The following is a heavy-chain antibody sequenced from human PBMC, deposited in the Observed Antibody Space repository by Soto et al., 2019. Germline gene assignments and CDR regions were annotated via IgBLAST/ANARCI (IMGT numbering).Heavy chain of an antibody. Sequence: GGSLRLSCAASGFTFSSYSMNWVRQAPGKGLEWVSYISSSSSTIYYADSVKGRFTISRDNAKNSLYLQMNSLRDEDTAVYYCAIDSKGYCSGGSCYPNYYGMDVWGQGTTVTVSS. D-gene: IGHD2-15*01. J-gene: IGHJ6*02. CDR1: GFTFSSYS. V-gene: IGHV3-48*02. CDR2: ISSSSSTI. CDR3: AIDSKGYCSGGSCYPNYYGMDV.